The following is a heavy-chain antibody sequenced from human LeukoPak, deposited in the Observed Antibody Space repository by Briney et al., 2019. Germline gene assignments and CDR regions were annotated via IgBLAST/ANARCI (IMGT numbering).Heavy chain of an antibody. Sequence: SETLSLTCTVSGGSISSSSYYWGWIRQPPGKGLEWIGSIYYSGSTYYNPPLKSRVTISVDTSKNQFSLKLSSVTAADTAVYYCATSYDNSGRDYWGQGTLVTVSS. CDR2: IYYSGST. J-gene: IGHJ4*02. CDR3: ATSYDNSGRDY. V-gene: IGHV4-39*07. D-gene: IGHD3-22*01. CDR1: GGSISSSSYY.